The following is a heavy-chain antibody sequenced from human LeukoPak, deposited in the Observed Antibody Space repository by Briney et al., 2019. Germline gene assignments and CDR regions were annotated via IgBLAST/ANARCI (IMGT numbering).Heavy chain of an antibody. CDR2: ISSSGSTI. CDR3: AELGITMIGGV. CDR1: RFTFSSYG. J-gene: IGHJ6*04. Sequence: GGSLRLSCAASRFTFSSYGMNWVRQAPGKGLEWVSYISSSGSTIYYADSVKGRFTISRDNAKNSLYLQMNSLRAEDTAVYYCAELGITMIGGVWGKGTTVTISS. V-gene: IGHV3-48*04. D-gene: IGHD3-10*02.